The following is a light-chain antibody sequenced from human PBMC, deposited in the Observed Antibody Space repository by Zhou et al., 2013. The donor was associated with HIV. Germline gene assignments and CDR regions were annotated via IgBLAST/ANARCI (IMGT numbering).Light chain of an antibody. CDR1: QTVSSN. CDR3: QQDYNLPIT. V-gene: IGKV3D-15*02. Sequence: EIAIWQSPGTLSLSPGERATVSCRASQTVSSNLAWYQQKPGQAPRLLIYGSSTRAAGIPARFSGGGSGTDFTLTIDSLQPEDFAVYYCQQDYNLPITFGQGTRLEIK. J-gene: IGKJ5*01. CDR2: GSS.